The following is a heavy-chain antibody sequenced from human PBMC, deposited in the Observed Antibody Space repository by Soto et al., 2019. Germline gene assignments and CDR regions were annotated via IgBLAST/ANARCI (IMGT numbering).Heavy chain of an antibody. Sequence: ASVKRACKASGYRFTIYGSSWVRQNPGQGLEWMGWISAYNGNTNYAQKLQGRVTMTTDTSTSTAYMELRSLRSDDTAVYYCARSVVPAASGGNYYYYYYMDVWGKGTTVTVSS. CDR3: ARSVVPAASGGNYYYYYYMDV. J-gene: IGHJ6*03. CDR1: GYRFTIYG. CDR2: ISAYNGNT. D-gene: IGHD2-2*01. V-gene: IGHV1-18*01.